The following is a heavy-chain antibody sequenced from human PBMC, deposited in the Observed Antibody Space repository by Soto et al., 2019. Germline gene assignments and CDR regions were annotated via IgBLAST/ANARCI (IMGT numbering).Heavy chain of an antibody. CDR2: INPSGGST. Sequence: ASVKVSCKASGYTFTSYYMHWVRQAPGQGLEWMGIINPSGGSTSYAQKFQGRVTMTRDTSTSTVYMELSSLGSEDTAVYYCARDHGYSNYPYYYYGMDVWGQGTTVTVSS. CDR1: GYTFTSYY. CDR3: ARDHGYSNYPYYYYGMDV. D-gene: IGHD4-4*01. J-gene: IGHJ6*02. V-gene: IGHV1-46*01.